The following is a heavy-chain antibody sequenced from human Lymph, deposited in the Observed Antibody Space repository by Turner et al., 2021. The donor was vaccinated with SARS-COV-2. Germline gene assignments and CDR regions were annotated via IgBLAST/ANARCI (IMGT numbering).Heavy chain of an antibody. CDR1: GFTVRSNY. D-gene: IGHD1-1*01. V-gene: IGHV3-53*02. CDR2: IYSGGST. J-gene: IGHJ6*02. Sequence: EVQLVETGGGLIQPGGSLRLSCAASGFTVRSNYMTWVRQAQGKGLEWVSLIYSGGSTYYADSVKGRFTISRDNSKNTLYLQMNSLRAEDTAIYYCARDLQLYGMDVWGQGTTVTVSS. CDR3: ARDLQLYGMDV.